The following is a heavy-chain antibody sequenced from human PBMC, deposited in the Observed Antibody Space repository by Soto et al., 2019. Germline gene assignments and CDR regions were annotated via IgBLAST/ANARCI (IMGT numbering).Heavy chain of an antibody. CDR2: IWYDGSNK. V-gene: IGHV3-33*01. CDR1: GFTFSSYG. D-gene: IGHD3-3*01. CDR3: ARASYYDFWSGKNYYYGMDV. J-gene: IGHJ6*02. Sequence: QPGGSLRLSCAASGFTFSSYGMHWVRQAPGKGLEWVAVIWYDGSNKYYADSVKGRFTISRDNSKNTLYLQMNSLRAEDTAVYYCARASYYDFWSGKNYYYGMDVWGQGTTVTVSS.